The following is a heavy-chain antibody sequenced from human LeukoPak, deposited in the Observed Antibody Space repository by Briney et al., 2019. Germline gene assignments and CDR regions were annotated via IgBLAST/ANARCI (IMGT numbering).Heavy chain of an antibody. CDR3: ARRGLPNTYYYYGMDV. D-gene: IGHD2-8*01. CDR2: IIPIFGTA. J-gene: IGHJ6*02. Sequence: GASVKVSCKASGGTFSSYAISWVRQAPGQGLEWMGGIIPIFGTANYAQKFQGRVTITADESTSTAYMELSSLRSEDTAVYYCARRGLPNTYYYYGMDVWGQGTTVTVSS. V-gene: IGHV1-69*01. CDR1: GGTFSSYA.